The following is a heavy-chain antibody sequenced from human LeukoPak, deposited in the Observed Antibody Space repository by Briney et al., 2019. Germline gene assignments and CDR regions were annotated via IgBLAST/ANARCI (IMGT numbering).Heavy chain of an antibody. CDR2: IIPIFGTA. V-gene: IGHV1-69*13. CDR1: GGTFSSYA. D-gene: IGHD2-2*01. Sequence: ASVKVSCKASGGTFSSYAISWVRQAPGQGLEWMGGIIPIFGTANYAQKFQGRVTITADESTSTAYMELSSLRSEDTAVYYCARECLRVGSTSCHPGYFDYWGQGTLVTVSS. J-gene: IGHJ4*02. CDR3: ARECLRVGSTSCHPGYFDY.